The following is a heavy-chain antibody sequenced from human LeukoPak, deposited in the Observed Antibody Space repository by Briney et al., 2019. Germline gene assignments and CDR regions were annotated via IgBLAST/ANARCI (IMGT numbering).Heavy chain of an antibody. D-gene: IGHD2-2*01. CDR3: AKDRGKYQLLVEFDY. CDR2: ISYDGSNK. J-gene: IGHJ4*02. CDR1: GFTFSSYG. Sequence: QPGRSLRLSCAASGFTFSSYGMHWVRQDPGKGLEWVAVISYDGSNKYYADSVKGRFTISRDNSKNTLYLQMNSLRAEDTAVYYCAKDRGKYQLLVEFDYWGQGTLVTVSS. V-gene: IGHV3-30*18.